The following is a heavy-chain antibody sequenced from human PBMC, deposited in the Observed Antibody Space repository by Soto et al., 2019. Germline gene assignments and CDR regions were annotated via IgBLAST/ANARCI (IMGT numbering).Heavy chain of an antibody. CDR1: GFTFSSYS. D-gene: IGHD6-6*01. CDR2: ISYDGSNK. Sequence: GGSLRLSCAAFGFTFSSYSMHWVRQAPGKGLEWVAVISYDGSNKYYADSEKGRFTISRDNSKNTLYLQINSLTPEDTAVYYCARVYSSLDYGIDYCGQGTLVTVCS. V-gene: IGHV3-30-3*01. CDR3: ARVYSSLDYGIDY. J-gene: IGHJ4*02.